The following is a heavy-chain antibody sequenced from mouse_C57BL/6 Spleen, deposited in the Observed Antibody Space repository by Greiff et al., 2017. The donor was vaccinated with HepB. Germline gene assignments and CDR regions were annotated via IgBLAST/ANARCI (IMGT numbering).Heavy chain of an antibody. CDR3: ARKGSYYYGSSLYYFDY. V-gene: IGHV1-80*01. Sequence: VQLKESGAELVKPGASVKISCKASGYSFSSYWMNWVKQRPGKGLEWIGQIYPGDGDTNYNGKFKGKATLTADKSSSTAYMRLSSLTSEDSAVYFCARKGSYYYGSSLYYFDYWGEGTTLTVSS. J-gene: IGHJ2*01. CDR2: IYPGDGDT. D-gene: IGHD1-1*01. CDR1: GYSFSSYW.